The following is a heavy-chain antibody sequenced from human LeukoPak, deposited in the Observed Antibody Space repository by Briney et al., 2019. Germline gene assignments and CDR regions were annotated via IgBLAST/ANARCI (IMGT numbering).Heavy chain of an antibody. CDR3: ARRDTNDAFDV. V-gene: IGHV4-34*01. Sequence: PSETLSLTCAVYGESFSGYYWTWIRQPPGKGLEWIAEINHSGGTNYNPSLKGRVTISVDTSKNQFSLKLSSVTAADTAVYYCARRDTNDAFDVWGQGTMVTVSS. CDR1: GESFSGYY. CDR2: INHSGGT. J-gene: IGHJ3*01.